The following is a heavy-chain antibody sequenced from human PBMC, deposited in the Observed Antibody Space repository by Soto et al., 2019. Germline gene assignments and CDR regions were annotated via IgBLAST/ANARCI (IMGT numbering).Heavy chain of an antibody. D-gene: IGHD2-8*01. Sequence: GGSLRLSCAAYGFTFSSYAMSWVRQAPGKGLEWVSAISGSGGSTYYADSVKGRFTISRDNSKNTLYPQMNSLRAEDTAVYYCAKAGYCTNGLFNYFVYWCQGILLTVSS. CDR2: ISGSGGST. J-gene: IGHJ4*02. V-gene: IGHV3-23*01. CDR3: AKAGYCTNGLFNYFVY. CDR1: GFTFSSYA.